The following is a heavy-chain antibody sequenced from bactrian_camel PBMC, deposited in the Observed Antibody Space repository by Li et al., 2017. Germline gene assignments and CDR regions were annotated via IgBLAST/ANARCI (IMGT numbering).Heavy chain of an antibody. CDR2: ISGDGST. V-gene: IGHV3S55*01. CDR3: ASDLSGIPCHRSTIRWEKFNY. D-gene: IGHD1*01. Sequence: QLVESGGGSVQAGGSLRLSCSTSLYAYSTYCLAWFRQAPGNECELVSSISGDGSTYYTDAVKGRFTISQDNAENTLYLQMNNLKPEDTAMYYCASDLSGIPCHRSTIRWEKFNYRGQGTQVTVS. CDR1: LYAYSTYC. J-gene: IGHJ4*01.